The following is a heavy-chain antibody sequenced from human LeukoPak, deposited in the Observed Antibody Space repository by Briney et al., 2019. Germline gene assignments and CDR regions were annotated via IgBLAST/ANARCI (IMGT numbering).Heavy chain of an antibody. Sequence: SETLSLTCAVYGGSFSGYYWSWIRQPPGKGLEWIGEINHSGSTNYNPSLKSRVTISVDTSKNQFSLKLSSVTAADTAVYYCARRGSGWYYFDYWGQGTLVTVSS. CDR2: INHSGST. J-gene: IGHJ4*02. D-gene: IGHD6-19*01. CDR1: GGSFSGYY. CDR3: ARRGSGWYYFDY. V-gene: IGHV4-34*01.